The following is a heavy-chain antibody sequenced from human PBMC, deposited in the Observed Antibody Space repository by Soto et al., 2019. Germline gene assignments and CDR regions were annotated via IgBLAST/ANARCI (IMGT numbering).Heavy chain of an antibody. V-gene: IGHV3-30-3*01. CDR2: ISYDGSNK. D-gene: IGHD3-3*01. CDR3: ARASEGGVLRFLEWLPEGGPFDY. J-gene: IGHJ4*02. Sequence: GGSLRLSCAASGFTFSNAWMNWVRQAPGKGLEWVAVISYDGSNKYYADSVKGRFTISRDNSKNTLYLQMNSLRAEDTAVYYCARASEGGVLRFLEWLPEGGPFDYWGQGTLVTVSS. CDR1: GFTFSNAW.